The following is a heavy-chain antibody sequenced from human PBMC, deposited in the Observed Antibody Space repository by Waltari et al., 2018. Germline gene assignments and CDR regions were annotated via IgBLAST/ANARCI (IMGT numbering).Heavy chain of an antibody. D-gene: IGHD1-20*01. V-gene: IGHV4-31*03. Sequence: QVQLQESGPGLVKPSPTLSLTCTVSGGSISRGGYYWSWIRQHPGKGLGWIGYIYSSGSTYYNPSLKSRVTISGDRSKNQFSLKLSSVTAADTAVYYCARDQGITGIGIFSYWGQGTLVTVSS. CDR2: IYSSGST. CDR3: ARDQGITGIGIFSY. CDR1: GGSISRGGYY. J-gene: IGHJ4*02.